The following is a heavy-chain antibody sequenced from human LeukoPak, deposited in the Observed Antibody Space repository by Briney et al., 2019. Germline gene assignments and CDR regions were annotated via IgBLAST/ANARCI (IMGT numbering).Heavy chain of an antibody. Sequence: SVKVSCKASGGTFSSYAISWVRQAPGQGLEWMGGIIPIFGTANYAQKFQGRVTITADKSTSTAYMGLSSLRSEDTAVYYCARAQLGYQLLLDYWGQGTLVTVSS. CDR2: IIPIFGTA. D-gene: IGHD2-2*01. V-gene: IGHV1-69*06. CDR1: GGTFSSYA. J-gene: IGHJ4*02. CDR3: ARAQLGYQLLLDY.